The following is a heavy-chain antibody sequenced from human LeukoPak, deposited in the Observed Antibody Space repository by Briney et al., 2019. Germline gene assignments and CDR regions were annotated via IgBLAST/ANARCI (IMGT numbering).Heavy chain of an antibody. Sequence: PGGSLRLSCTASGLTFTTPWMSWVRQAPGKGLEWVGRIKSNNDGGTADFGAPVKDRFTMSRDDSRNTLYLQMNSLRTDDTAVYYCTTDRYYFDPWGQGTLVTVSS. CDR3: TTDRYYFDP. CDR1: GLTFTTPW. CDR2: IKSNNDGGTA. V-gene: IGHV3-15*01. D-gene: IGHD3-22*01. J-gene: IGHJ5*02.